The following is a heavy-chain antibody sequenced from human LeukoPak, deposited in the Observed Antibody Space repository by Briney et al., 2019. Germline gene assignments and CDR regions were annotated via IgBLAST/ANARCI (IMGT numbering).Heavy chain of an antibody. Sequence: GGSLRLSCAASGFTFSSNAMSWVRQAPGKGLEWVSAISGSGGSTYYADSVKGQFTIPRDNSKDTLYLQMNSLRAEDTAVYYCAKISYIGSYYMDYWGQGTLVTVSS. CDR2: ISGSGGST. V-gene: IGHV3-23*01. CDR3: AKISYIGSYYMDY. D-gene: IGHD1-26*01. J-gene: IGHJ4*02. CDR1: GFTFSSNA.